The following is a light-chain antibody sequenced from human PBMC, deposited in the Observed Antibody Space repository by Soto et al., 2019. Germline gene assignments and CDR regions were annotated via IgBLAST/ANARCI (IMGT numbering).Light chain of an antibody. CDR2: DAS. Sequence: DIQMTQSPSTLSASVGDRVIIACRASQSISRLLAWYQQKPGKAPKLLIYDASSLESWVPSRLSGSGSGTEFTLTISCLQPDECASYYCQQYEDYWSFGQGTKVQI. CDR1: QSISRL. CDR3: QQYEDYWS. V-gene: IGKV1-5*01. J-gene: IGKJ1*01.